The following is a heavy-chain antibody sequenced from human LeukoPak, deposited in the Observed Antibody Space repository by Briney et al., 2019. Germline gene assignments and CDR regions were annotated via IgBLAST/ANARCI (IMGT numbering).Heavy chain of an antibody. CDR3: AKALVLLWFGAAFDI. CDR2: ISGSGGST. Sequence: PGGSLRLSCAASGFTFSSYAMSWVRQAPGKGLEWVSAISGSGGSTYYAASVKGRFTISRDNSKNTLYLQMNSLRAEDTAVYYCAKALVLLWFGAAFDIWGQGTMVTVSS. V-gene: IGHV3-23*01. CDR1: GFTFSSYA. D-gene: IGHD3-10*01. J-gene: IGHJ3*02.